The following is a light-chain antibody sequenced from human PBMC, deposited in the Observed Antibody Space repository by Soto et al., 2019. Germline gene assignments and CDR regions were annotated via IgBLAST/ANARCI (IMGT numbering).Light chain of an antibody. CDR3: QQYNTYWR. CDR2: AAS. J-gene: IGKJ1*01. Sequence: MELTKYPSFLSASVGDSVTITFRASQSISNYLVWYQQKPGKAPKPLIYAASTLQSGVPLRFSGSGSGTEFTLTISSLHPNDFATNYCQQYNTYWRFGQGTKVDI. CDR1: QSISNY. V-gene: IGKV1-9*01.